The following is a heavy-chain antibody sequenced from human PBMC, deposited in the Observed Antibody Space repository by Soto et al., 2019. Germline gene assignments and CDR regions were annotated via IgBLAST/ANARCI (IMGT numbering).Heavy chain of an antibody. CDR2: IYYSGST. V-gene: IGHV4-59*12. D-gene: IGHD2-2*01. CDR1: GGSISSYY. J-gene: IGHJ4*02. CDR3: ARGRLVPAVNFDY. Sequence: SETLSLTCTVSGGSISSYYWSWIRQPPGKGLDWIGYIYYSGSTNYNPSLKSRVTISVDTSKNQFSLKVNSVTAADTAVYYCARGRLVPAVNFDYWGLGTLVTVSS.